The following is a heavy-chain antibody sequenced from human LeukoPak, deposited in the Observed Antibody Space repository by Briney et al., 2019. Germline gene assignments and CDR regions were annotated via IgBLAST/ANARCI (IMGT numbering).Heavy chain of an antibody. CDR1: GFTFSSYA. CDR2: ISYDGGYK. CDR3: ARDQAGHLLAATPLDI. V-gene: IGHV3-30*04. D-gene: IGHD2-15*01. J-gene: IGHJ3*02. Sequence: GRSLRLSCAASGFTFSSYAMHWVRQAPGKGLEWVTIISYDGGYKYYADSVKGRFTISRDNSKNTLYLQMNSLRAEDTAVYYCARDQAGHLLAATPLDIWGQGTMVTVSS.